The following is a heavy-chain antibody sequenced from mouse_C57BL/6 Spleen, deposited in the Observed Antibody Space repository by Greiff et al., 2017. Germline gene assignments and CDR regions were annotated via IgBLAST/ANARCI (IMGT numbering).Heavy chain of an antibody. J-gene: IGHJ4*01. CDR3: AGDSSGQPSAPSHYYAMDY. D-gene: IGHD3-2*02. Sequence: VQLQQSGAELAKPGASVKLSCTASGYTFTSYWMHWVKQRPGQGLEWIGYINPGSGYTKYNQKFKDKATLTADKSSSTAYMQLSSLTSEDSAVYYCAGDSSGQPSAPSHYYAMDYWGQGTPVTVSA. V-gene: IGHV1-7*01. CDR2: INPGSGYT. CDR1: GYTFTSYW.